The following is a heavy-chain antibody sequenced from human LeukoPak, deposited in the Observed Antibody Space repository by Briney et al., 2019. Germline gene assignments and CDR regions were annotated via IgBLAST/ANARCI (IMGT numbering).Heavy chain of an antibody. Sequence: PGGSLRLSSAASGFTFSSFAMSWVRPAPGKGLEWVSAISGSGGSTYYGDSVKGRFTISRDNSKNTLYLQMNSLRAEDTAVYYCAKDSGWWLGYFDYWGQGTLVTVSS. V-gene: IGHV3-23*01. J-gene: IGHJ4*02. D-gene: IGHD6-19*01. CDR2: ISGSGGST. CDR1: GFTFSSFA. CDR3: AKDSGWWLGYFDY.